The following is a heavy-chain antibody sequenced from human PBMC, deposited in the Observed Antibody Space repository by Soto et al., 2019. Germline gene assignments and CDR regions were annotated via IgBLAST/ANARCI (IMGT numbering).Heavy chain of an antibody. D-gene: IGHD6-19*01. Sequence: SLRLSCAASGFTFSSYAMSCVRQAPGKGLEWVSVIYSGGSTYNADSVKGRFTISRDNSKNTLYLQMNSLRPEDTAVYYCAKILYSSGWYIDNWGQGTRVTVSS. CDR3: AKILYSSGWYIDN. V-gene: IGHV3-53*05. J-gene: IGHJ4*02. CDR2: IYSGGST. CDR1: GFTFSSYA.